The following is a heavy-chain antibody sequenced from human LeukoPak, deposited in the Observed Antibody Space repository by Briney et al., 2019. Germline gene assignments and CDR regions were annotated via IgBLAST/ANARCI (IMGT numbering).Heavy chain of an antibody. CDR1: GFTFSTYT. V-gene: IGHV3-48*02. CDR2: IISSGSTI. Sequence: GGSLRLSCAASGFTFSTYTMNWVRQAPGKGLEWISSIISSGSTIYYADSVKGRFTIFRDNAKNSLYLQMNSLRDEDTAVYYCARRLDYFDSWGQGILVTVSS. J-gene: IGHJ4*02. CDR3: ARRLDYFDS. D-gene: IGHD6-19*01.